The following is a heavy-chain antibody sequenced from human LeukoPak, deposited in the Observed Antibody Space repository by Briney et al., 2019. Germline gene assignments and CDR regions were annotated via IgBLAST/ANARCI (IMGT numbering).Heavy chain of an antibody. J-gene: IGHJ3*02. V-gene: IGHV3-74*01. Sequence: PGGSLRLSCAASGFTFSSYWMHWVRQAPGKGLVWVSRINSDGSSTSYADSVKGRFTISRDNAKNSLYLQMNSLRDEDTALYYCARSEGAMVTSGFDIWGQGTMVAVSS. CDR2: INSDGSST. D-gene: IGHD5-18*01. CDR3: ARSEGAMVTSGFDI. CDR1: GFTFSSYW.